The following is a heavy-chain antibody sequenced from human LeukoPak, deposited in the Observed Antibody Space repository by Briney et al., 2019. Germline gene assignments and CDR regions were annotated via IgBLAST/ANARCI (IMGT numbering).Heavy chain of an antibody. D-gene: IGHD1-14*01. J-gene: IGHJ4*02. CDR3: TRDRSRAEDD. CDR1: GFTFSGHW. V-gene: IGHV3-7*01. Sequence: GGSLILSCAASGFTFSGHWMSWVRQAPGKGLEWVANINQGRSDKYYVDSVKGRFTISRDNANNLLYLQMNSLRGEDTAVYYCTRDRSRAEDDWGQGTLVTVSS. CDR2: INQGRSDK.